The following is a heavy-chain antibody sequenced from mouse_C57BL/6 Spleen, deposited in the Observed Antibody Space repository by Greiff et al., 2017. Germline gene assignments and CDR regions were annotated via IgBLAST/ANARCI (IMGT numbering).Heavy chain of an antibody. V-gene: IGHV1-22*01. CDR2: INPNNGGT. J-gene: IGHJ2*01. D-gene: IGHD4-1*01. CDR1: GYTFTDYN. CDR3: ARTGPYYFDY. Sequence: VQLKESGPELVKPGASVKMSCKASGYTFTDYNMHWVKQSHGKSLEWIGYINPNNGGTSYNQKFKGKATLTVNKSSSTAYMELRSLTSEDSAVYYCARTGPYYFDYWGQGTTLTVSS.